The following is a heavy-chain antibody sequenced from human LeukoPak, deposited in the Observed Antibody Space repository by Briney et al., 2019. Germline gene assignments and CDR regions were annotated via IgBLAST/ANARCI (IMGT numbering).Heavy chain of an antibody. CDR2: ISAYSGDT. V-gene: IGHV1-18*01. Sequence: ASVKVSCKASGYTFARYGISWVRQAPQQGLEWMGRISAYSGDTNYAQNLQGRVTMTTDTSTSTVYMELRSLRSDDTAVYYCARSESYALDYWGQGTLVTVSS. D-gene: IGHD2-2*01. J-gene: IGHJ4*02. CDR3: ARSESYALDY. CDR1: GYTFARYG.